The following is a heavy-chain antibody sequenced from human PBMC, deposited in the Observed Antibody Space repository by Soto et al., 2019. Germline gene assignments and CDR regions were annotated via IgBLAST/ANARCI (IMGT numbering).Heavy chain of an antibody. CDR1: GFTFSSYE. D-gene: IGHD2-21*02. J-gene: IGHJ4*02. CDR2: ISSSGSTI. V-gene: IGHV3-48*03. Sequence: GGSLRLSCAASGFTFSSYEMNGVRQAPGKGQEWVSYISSSGSTIYYADSVKGRFTISRDNAKNSLYLQMNSRRAEDTAVYYCARDFQTNCGGDCYKWGQGTLVTVSS. CDR3: ARDFQTNCGGDCYK.